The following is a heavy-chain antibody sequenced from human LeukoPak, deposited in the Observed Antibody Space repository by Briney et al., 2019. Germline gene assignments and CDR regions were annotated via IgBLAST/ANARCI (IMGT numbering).Heavy chain of an antibody. CDR2: IYSGGST. CDR3: ARGQDYGDYFDY. V-gene: IGHV3-53*01. Sequence: GGSLRLSCAASGFTVSSHYMSWVRQAPAKGLGWVSVIYSGGSTYYADSVKGRYTISRDNNKNTLDLQMDSMRAGDTAVYYCARGQDYGDYFDYWGKGTLVTVSS. D-gene: IGHD4-17*01. CDR1: GFTVSSHY. J-gene: IGHJ4*02.